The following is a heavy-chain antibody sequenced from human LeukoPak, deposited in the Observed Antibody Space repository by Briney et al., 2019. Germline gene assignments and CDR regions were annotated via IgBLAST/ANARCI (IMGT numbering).Heavy chain of an antibody. CDR1: GGSISSGGYY. Sequence: SQTLSLNCTVSGGSISSGGYYWSWIRQHPGKVLEWIRYIYYSGSTYYNPSLKSRVTISVDTSKNQFSLKLSSVTAADTAVYYCARDLWFGELSYYGMDVWGKGTTVTVSS. CDR3: ARDLWFGELSYYGMDV. D-gene: IGHD3-10*01. J-gene: IGHJ6*04. CDR2: IYYSGST. V-gene: IGHV4-31*03.